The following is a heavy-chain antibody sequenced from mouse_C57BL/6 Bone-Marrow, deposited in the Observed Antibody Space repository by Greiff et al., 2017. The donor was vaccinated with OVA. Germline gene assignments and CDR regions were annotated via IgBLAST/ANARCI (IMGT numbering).Heavy chain of an antibody. CDR3: ARLRTVASMDY. D-gene: IGHD1-1*01. J-gene: IGHJ4*01. V-gene: IGHV7-3*01. CDR2: IRNKANGYTT. CDR1: GFTFTDYY. Sequence: EVKLMESGGGLVQPGGSLSLSCAASGFTFTDYYMSWVRQPPGKALEWLGFIRNKANGYTTEYSASVKGRFTISRDNSQSILYLQMNALRAEDSATYYCARLRTVASMDYWGQGTSVTVSS.